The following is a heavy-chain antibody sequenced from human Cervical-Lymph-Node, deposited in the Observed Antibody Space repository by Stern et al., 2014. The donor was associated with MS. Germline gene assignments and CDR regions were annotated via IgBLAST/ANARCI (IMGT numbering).Heavy chain of an antibody. CDR3: AREQTTRVLDY. CDR2: IWFDGSNK. V-gene: IGHV3-33*01. Sequence: VQLEESGGGVVQPGRSLRLSCAASGFTFSSYGMHWVRQAPGKGLEWVTVIWFDGSNKQYADSVKGRFTISRDNSKNTLYLQMNSLSAEDTAVYYCAREQTTRVLDYWGQGTLVTVSS. D-gene: IGHD2-15*01. CDR1: GFTFSSYG. J-gene: IGHJ4*02.